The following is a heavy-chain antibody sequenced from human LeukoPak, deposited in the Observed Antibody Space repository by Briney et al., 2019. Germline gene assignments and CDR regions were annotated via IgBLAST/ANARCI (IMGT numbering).Heavy chain of an antibody. CDR2: INHSGST. D-gene: IGHD3-10*01. J-gene: IGHJ4*02. V-gene: IGHV4-34*01. CDR1: GGSFSGYY. Sequence: SETLSLTCAVYGGSFSGYYWSWIRQPPGKGLEWIGEINHSGSTNYNPSLKSRVTISVDTSKNQFSLKLSSVTAADTAVYYCARRRVYYYGSGSYSYLDYWGQGTLVTVSS. CDR3: ARRRVYYYGSGSYSYLDY.